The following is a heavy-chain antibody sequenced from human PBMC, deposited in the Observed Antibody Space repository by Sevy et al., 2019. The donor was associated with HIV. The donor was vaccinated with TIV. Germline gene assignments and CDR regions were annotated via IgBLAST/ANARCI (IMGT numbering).Heavy chain of an antibody. Sequence: GGSLRLSCAASGFTFSSYAMHWVRQAPGKGLEWVAVISYDGSNKYYADSVKGRFTISRDNAKNSLYLQMNSLRAEDTAVYYCARDQRGDKTQDWGQGTLVTVSS. V-gene: IGHV3-30-3*01. J-gene: IGHJ4*02. CDR3: ARDQRGDKTQD. D-gene: IGHD3-16*01. CDR2: ISYDGSNK. CDR1: GFTFSSYA.